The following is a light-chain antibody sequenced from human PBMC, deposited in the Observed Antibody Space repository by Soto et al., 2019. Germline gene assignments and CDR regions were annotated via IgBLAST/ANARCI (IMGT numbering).Light chain of an antibody. CDR3: AAWDDSLNGPV. V-gene: IGLV1-44*01. CDR2: NNN. Sequence: QSVLTQPPSASGTPGQRVTISCSGSSSNIGTNTVNWYQQLPGTAPKLLIYNNNQRPSGVPDQFSGSKSGTSASLAISGLQSEDEADYYCAAWDDSLNGPVFVGGTKLTVL. J-gene: IGLJ3*02. CDR1: SSNIGTNT.